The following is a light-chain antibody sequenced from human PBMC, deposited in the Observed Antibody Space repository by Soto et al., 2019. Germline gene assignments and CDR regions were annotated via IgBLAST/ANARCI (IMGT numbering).Light chain of an antibody. CDR2: GAS. Sequence: SVMTQSPATLSLSPGERATLSCRASQSVSTNVAWYQQKPGQAPRLLIYGASTRATDIPARFSGSGSGTDFTLTISSLQSEDFAVYYCQQYNNWPPWTFGQGTKV. V-gene: IGKV3-15*01. CDR1: QSVSTN. J-gene: IGKJ1*01. CDR3: QQYNNWPPWT.